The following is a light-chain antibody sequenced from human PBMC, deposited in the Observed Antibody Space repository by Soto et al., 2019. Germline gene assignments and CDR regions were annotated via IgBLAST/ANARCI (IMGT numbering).Light chain of an antibody. CDR2: GAS. CDR3: QQHIT. V-gene: IGKV3-20*01. CDR1: QSVSSSY. J-gene: IGKJ5*01. Sequence: EIVLTQSPGTLSLSPGERATLSCRASQSVSSSYLAWYQQKPGQAPRLLIYGASSRATGIPDRFSGSGSGTDFTLTISRLEPEDFAVYYFQQHITFGQGTRLEIK.